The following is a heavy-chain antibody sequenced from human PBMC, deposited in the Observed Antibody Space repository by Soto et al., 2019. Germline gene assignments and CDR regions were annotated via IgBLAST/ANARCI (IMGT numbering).Heavy chain of an antibody. V-gene: IGHV3-74*03. Sequence: GGSLRRSCAASGFTFSSYWMHWVRQAPWKGLVWVSRIRSDGTNAEYAGSVKGRFTISRDNAENTLYLQMNSLGVEDTAVYYCVRGDGDYHDGNGYLGRHWGQGTLVTVSS. CDR3: VRGDGDYHDGNGYLGRH. CDR1: GFTFSSYW. D-gene: IGHD3-22*01. CDR2: IRSDGTNA. J-gene: IGHJ4*02.